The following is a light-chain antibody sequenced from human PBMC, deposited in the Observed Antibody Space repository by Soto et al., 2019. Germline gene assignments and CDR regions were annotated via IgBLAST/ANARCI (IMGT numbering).Light chain of an antibody. CDR2: DAS. CDR3: QQYSSSSEWT. V-gene: IGKV1-5*01. CDR1: QSISSW. J-gene: IGKJ1*01. Sequence: DIQMTQSPSTLSASVGDRVRITCRASQSISSWLAWYQQKPGKAPKLLIYDASSLESGVPSRFSGSGSGTEFTLTISSLQPDDFATYYCQQYSSSSEWTFGQGTKVDIK.